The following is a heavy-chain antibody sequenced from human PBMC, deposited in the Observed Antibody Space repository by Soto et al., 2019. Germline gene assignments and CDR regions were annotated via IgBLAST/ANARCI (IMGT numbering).Heavy chain of an antibody. CDR1: GGTFSSYA. J-gene: IGHJ3*02. D-gene: IGHD5-12*01. Sequence: GASVKVSCKASGGTFSSYAISWVRQAPGQGLEWMGGIIPIFGTANYAQKFQGRVTITADESTSTAYMELSSLRSEDTAVYYCARDTDGYNLDAFDIWGPGTMVTVSS. V-gene: IGHV1-69*13. CDR3: ARDTDGYNLDAFDI. CDR2: IIPIFGTA.